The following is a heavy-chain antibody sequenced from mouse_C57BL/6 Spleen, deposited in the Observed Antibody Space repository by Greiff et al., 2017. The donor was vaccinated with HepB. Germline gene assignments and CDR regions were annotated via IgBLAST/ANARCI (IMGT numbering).Heavy chain of an antibody. Sequence: QVQLQQPGAELVKPGASVKLSCKASGYTFTSYWMQWVKQRPGQGLEWIGEIDPSDSYTNYNQKFKGKATLTVDTSSSTAYMPLSSLTSEDSAVYYCARNYAHYYAMDYWGQGTSVTVSS. V-gene: IGHV1-50*01. J-gene: IGHJ4*01. CDR1: GYTFTSYW. CDR3: ARNYAHYYAMDY. CDR2: IDPSDSYT. D-gene: IGHD2-1*01.